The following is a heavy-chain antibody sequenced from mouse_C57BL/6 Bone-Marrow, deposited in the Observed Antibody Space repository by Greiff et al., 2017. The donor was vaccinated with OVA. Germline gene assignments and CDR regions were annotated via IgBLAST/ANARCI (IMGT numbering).Heavy chain of an antibody. CDR2: IYPGSGST. CDR1: GYTFTSYW. V-gene: IGHV1-55*01. J-gene: IGHJ3*01. Sequence: VQGVESGAELVKPGASVKMSCKASGYTFTSYWITWVKQRPGQGLEWIGDIYPGSGSTNYNEKFKSKATLTVDTSSSTAYMQLSSLTSEDSAVYYCAREDDYWGQGTLVTVSA. CDR3: AREDDY.